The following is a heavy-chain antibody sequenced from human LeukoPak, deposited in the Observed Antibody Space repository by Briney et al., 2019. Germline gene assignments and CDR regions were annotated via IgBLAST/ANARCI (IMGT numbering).Heavy chain of an antibody. V-gene: IGHV3-23*01. D-gene: IGHD3-10*01. J-gene: IGHJ4*02. CDR3: ATARSAWFFPGGFDY. CDR2: ISGSGGST. CDR1: GFTFISYA. Sequence: GGSLTLSCAASGFTFISYAMSWVRQSPGKGLEWVSAISGSGGSTYYADSAKGRFTISRDNPKTTLYPPMNSLRAAATAVSSCATARSAWFFPGGFDYWGTGPPVTVSS.